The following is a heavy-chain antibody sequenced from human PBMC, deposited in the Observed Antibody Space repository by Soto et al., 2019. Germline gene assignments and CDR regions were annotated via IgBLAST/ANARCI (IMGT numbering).Heavy chain of an antibody. D-gene: IGHD2-2*01. J-gene: IGHJ6*02. CDR1: GATLSSYA. CDR3: ARSQGSSTSLEIYYYYYYGMDV. Sequence: QVQLGQSGAEVKKPGSSVKVSCKASGATLSSYAISWVRQAPGQGLEWMGGIIPISGTANYAQKFQGRVTITADESTSTAYMELSSRRSEDTAVYYCARSQGSSTSLEIYYYYYYGMDVWGQGTTVTVSS. CDR2: IIPISGTA. V-gene: IGHV1-69*01.